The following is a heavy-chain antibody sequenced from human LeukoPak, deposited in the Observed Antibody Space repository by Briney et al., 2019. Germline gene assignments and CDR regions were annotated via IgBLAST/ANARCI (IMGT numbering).Heavy chain of an antibody. CDR3: ASLGYCSGGSCYLSPDPDAFDI. Sequence: GSLRLSCAASGFTFSSYAMHWVRQAPGKGLEWVAVISYDGSNKYYADSVKGRFTISRDYSKNTLYLQMNSLRAEDTAVYYCASLGYCSGGSCYLSPDPDAFDIWGQGTMVTVSS. V-gene: IGHV3-30*04. CDR2: ISYDGSNK. D-gene: IGHD2-15*01. J-gene: IGHJ3*02. CDR1: GFTFSSYA.